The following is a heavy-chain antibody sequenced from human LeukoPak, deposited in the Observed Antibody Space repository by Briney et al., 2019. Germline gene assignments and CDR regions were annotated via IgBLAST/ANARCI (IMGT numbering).Heavy chain of an antibody. CDR1: GFIFNKGW. J-gene: IGHJ4*02. CDR2: IKSKNDGGTA. Sequence: SPRLSCAASGFIFNKGWVNWVRQAPGKGPGWGGRIKSKNDGGTADYGSPVKGRFTISRDDSKNTLYLQMNSLISDDTAIYYCTPVMVEDRGFWGQGTLVTVSS. CDR3: TPVMVEDRGF. D-gene: IGHD2-15*01. V-gene: IGHV3-15*01.